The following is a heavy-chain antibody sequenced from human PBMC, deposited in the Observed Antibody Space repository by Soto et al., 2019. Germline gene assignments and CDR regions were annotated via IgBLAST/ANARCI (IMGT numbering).Heavy chain of an antibody. D-gene: IGHD1-26*01. Sequence: LSLTFTVSGGSISSGDYYWSWIRQPPGKGLEWIAYIHNSVSTHYNPSLKSRVTISVDTSKNQFSLKLSSVTAADTAVYYCARSRYSGSYFFDYWGQGILVTVSS. CDR2: IHNSVST. CDR3: ARSRYSGSYFFDY. J-gene: IGHJ4*02. V-gene: IGHV4-30-4*01. CDR1: GGSISSGDYY.